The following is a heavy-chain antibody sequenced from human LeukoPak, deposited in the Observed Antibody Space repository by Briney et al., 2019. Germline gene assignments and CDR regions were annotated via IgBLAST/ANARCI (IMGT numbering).Heavy chain of an antibody. D-gene: IGHD1-1*01. CDR2: IYTSGST. J-gene: IGHJ6*02. Sequence: PSETLSLTCTVSGGSISSYYWSWTRQPAGKGLEWIGRIYTSGSTNYNPSLKSRVTMSVDTSKNQFSLKLSSVTAADTAVYYCARPRGGDDLRDYYYYGMDVWGQGTTVTVSS. V-gene: IGHV4-4*07. CDR3: ARPRGGDDLRDYYYYGMDV. CDR1: GGSISSYY.